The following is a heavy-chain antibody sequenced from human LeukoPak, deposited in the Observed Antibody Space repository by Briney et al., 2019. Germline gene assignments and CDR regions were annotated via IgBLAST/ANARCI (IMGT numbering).Heavy chain of an antibody. Sequence: SQTLSLTCTASGCTISSGSYYWSWIRPPPGKGLEWIGRIYTSGSTNSNPSLKSRVTISVDTSKNQCSVKLSSVTAADTAVYDCAGDGPGGAYREYGGEVWGQGTLVTVSS. CDR3: AGDGPGGAYREYGGEV. J-gene: IGHJ4*02. CDR2: IYTSGST. CDR1: GCTISSGSYY. D-gene: IGHD3-16*01. V-gene: IGHV4-61*02.